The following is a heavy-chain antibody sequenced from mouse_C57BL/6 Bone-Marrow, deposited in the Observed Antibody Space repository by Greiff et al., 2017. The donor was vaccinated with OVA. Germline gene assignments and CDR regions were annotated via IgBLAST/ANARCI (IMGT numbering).Heavy chain of an antibody. D-gene: IGHD2-5*01. J-gene: IGHJ4*01. V-gene: IGHV1-69*01. CDR3: ASYYSNVMDY. Sequence: QVQLQQPGAELVMPGASVKLSCKASGYTFTSYWMHWVKQRPGQGLEWIGEIDPSDSYTNYNQKFKGKSTLTVDKSSSTAYMQLSSLTSEDSAVYYCASYYSNVMDYWGQGTSVTVSS. CDR2: IDPSDSYT. CDR1: GYTFTSYW.